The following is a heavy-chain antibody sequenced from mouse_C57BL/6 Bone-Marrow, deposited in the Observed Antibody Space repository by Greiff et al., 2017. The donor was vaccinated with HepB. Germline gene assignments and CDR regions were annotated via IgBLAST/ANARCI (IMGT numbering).Heavy chain of an antibody. J-gene: IGHJ2*01. D-gene: IGHD3-2*02. CDR3: AISRQLRSHFDY. Sequence: QVQLQQSGAELARPGASVKMSCKASGYTFTSYTMNWVKQRPGKGLEWIGYINPSSGYTKYNQKFKDKATLTADKSSSTAYMQLSSLTSEDSAVYYCAISRQLRSHFDYWGQGTTLTVSS. CDR1: GYTFTSYT. CDR2: INPSSGYT. V-gene: IGHV1-4*01.